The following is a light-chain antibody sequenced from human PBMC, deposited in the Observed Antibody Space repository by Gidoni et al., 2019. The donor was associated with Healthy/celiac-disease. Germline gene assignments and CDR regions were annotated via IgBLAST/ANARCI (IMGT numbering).Light chain of an antibody. CDR2: DAS. J-gene: IGKJ1*01. V-gene: IGKV1-39*01. Sequence: DIQMTQSPSSLSASVGDRVTITCRASQSISSYLNWYQQKPGKAPKLLIYDASSLQSGVPSRFSGSGSGTDFTLTIRSLQPEDFATYSCQQSYSTLGTFGQGTKVEIK. CDR3: QQSYSTLGT. CDR1: QSISSY.